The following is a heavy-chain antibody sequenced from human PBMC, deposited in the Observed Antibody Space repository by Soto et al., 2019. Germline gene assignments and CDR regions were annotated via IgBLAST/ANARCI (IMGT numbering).Heavy chain of an antibody. CDR1: GFTFSSYA. V-gene: IGHV3-30*04. Sequence: PGGSLRLSCAASGFTFSSYAMHWVRQAPGKGLEWVSDINEDGSKIYYVDSVKGRLTISRDNSKNTLYLQIHTLRAEDTAVYYCAKVSSSWYAGFFDLWGQGTLVTVSS. J-gene: IGHJ4*02. CDR2: INEDGSKI. D-gene: IGHD6-13*01. CDR3: AKVSSSWYAGFFDL.